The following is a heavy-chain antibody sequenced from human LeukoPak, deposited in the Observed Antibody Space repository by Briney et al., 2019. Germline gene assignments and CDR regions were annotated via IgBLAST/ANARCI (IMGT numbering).Heavy chain of an antibody. CDR1: GGTFISYA. D-gene: IGHD6-6*01. CDR3: ARLGYSSSSWDYYYMDV. Sequence: GASAKVSCKASGGTFISYAISWVRQAPGQGLEWMGGIIPLFGTANYAQKFQRRVTITADESTSTAYMELSSLRSEDTAVYYCARLGYSSSSWDYYYMDVWGKGTTVTVSS. V-gene: IGHV1-69*01. CDR2: IIPLFGTA. J-gene: IGHJ6*03.